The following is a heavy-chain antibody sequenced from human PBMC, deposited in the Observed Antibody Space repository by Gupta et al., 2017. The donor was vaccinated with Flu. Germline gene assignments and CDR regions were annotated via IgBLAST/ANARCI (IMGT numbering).Heavy chain of an antibody. Sequence: GRQARGQGPEWVGWINPKRGGTEYSQKFQGRVTLTSDTSISTAYMELSSLRSDDTAKYFCAKEYAALFPSASFALDVWGQGTKIIVSS. V-gene: IGHV1-2*02. CDR2: INPKRGGT. CDR3: AKEYAALFPSASFALDV. D-gene: IGHD2-15*01. J-gene: IGHJ6*02.